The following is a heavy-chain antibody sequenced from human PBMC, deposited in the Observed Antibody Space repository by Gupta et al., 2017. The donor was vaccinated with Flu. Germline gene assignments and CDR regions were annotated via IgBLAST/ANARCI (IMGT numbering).Heavy chain of an antibody. CDR2: IGGSGSRT. D-gene: IGHD6-19*01. J-gene: IGHJ4*02. CDR3: VRGDRNSGWDN. V-gene: IGHV3-23*04. CDR1: GFLCGCYV. Sequence: VQLVDSGGGLEQCGGSRRLSCAASGFLCGCYVLCWVRPAPGKGVAWVTVIGGSGSRTYSADSVNGLFTISRNNSKNTLYLQMNSLRADETAFYYCVRGDRNSGWDNWGQGTLVTVSS.